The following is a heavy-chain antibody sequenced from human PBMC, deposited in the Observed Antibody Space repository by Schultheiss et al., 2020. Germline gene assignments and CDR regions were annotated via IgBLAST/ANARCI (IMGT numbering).Heavy chain of an antibody. CDR2: ISWNSGSI. CDR3: ARVRCSGGSCYWGFDY. D-gene: IGHD2-15*01. V-gene: IGHV3-9*01. Sequence: SLKISCAASGFTFGDYAMHWVRQAPGKGLEWVSGISWNSGSIGYADSVKGRFTISRDNSKNTLYLQMNSLRAEDTAVYYCARVRCSGGSCYWGFDYWGQGTLVTVSS. J-gene: IGHJ4*02. CDR1: GFTFGDYA.